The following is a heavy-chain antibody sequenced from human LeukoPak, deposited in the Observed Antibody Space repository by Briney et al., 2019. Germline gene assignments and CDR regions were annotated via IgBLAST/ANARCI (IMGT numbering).Heavy chain of an antibody. CDR3: ASSGYDLAFDI. V-gene: IGHV3-48*01. CDR2: ISSSSSAI. J-gene: IGHJ3*02. D-gene: IGHD5-12*01. Sequence: PGGSLRLSCAASGFSFSTYSMNWVRQAPGKGLEWVSYISSSSSAIYYADSVKGRFTISRDNAKNPLYLQMNSLRAEDTAVYYCASSGYDLAFDIWGQGTMVTVSS. CDR1: GFSFSTYS.